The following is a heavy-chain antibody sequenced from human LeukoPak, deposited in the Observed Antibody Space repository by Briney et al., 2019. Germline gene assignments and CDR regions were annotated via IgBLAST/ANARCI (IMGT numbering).Heavy chain of an antibody. Sequence: GGSLRLSCAASGFTFRNCAMSWVRQAPGKGLEWVSGISGSGYNTYYADSVKGRFTISRDNSKNTLYLQMNSLGAEDTAVYYCAKFDNFLPAVSDYWGQGTLVIVSS. CDR3: AKFDNFLPAVSDY. CDR1: GFTFRNCA. V-gene: IGHV3-23*01. D-gene: IGHD2-2*01. J-gene: IGHJ4*02. CDR2: ISGSGYNT.